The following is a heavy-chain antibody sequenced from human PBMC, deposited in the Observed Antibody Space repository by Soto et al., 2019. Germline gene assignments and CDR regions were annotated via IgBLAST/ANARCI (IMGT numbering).Heavy chain of an antibody. V-gene: IGHV4-30-4*01. CDR3: ARAYCSSTSCYDDYYYYYGMDV. CDR2: IYYSGST. CDR1: GGSISSGDYY. J-gene: IGHJ6*02. D-gene: IGHD2-2*01. Sequence: PSETLSLTCTVSGGSISSGDYYWSWIRQPPGKGLEWIGYIYYSGSTYYNPSLKSRVTISVDTSKNQFSLKLSSVTAADTAVYYCARAYCSSTSCYDDYYYYYGMDVWGQGTTVTVSS.